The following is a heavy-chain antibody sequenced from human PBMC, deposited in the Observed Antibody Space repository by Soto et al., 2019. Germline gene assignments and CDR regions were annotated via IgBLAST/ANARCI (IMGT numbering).Heavy chain of an antibody. Sequence: GGFLRLSCAASGFTVSSNYMSWVRQAPGKGLEWVSVIYSGGSTYYADSVKGRFTISRDNSKNTLYLQMNSLRAEDTAVYYCASHQFLRYFDVHDAFDIWGQGTMVTVSS. V-gene: IGHV3-53*01. CDR1: GFTVSSNY. CDR3: ASHQFLRYFDVHDAFDI. J-gene: IGHJ3*02. D-gene: IGHD3-9*01. CDR2: IYSGGST.